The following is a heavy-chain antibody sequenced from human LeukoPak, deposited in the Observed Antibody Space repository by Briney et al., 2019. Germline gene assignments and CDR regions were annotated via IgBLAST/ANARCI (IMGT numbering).Heavy chain of an antibody. CDR1: GGSISGYY. J-gene: IGHJ1*01. CDR3: AGDRGLSEY. D-gene: IGHD3-10*01. Sequence: SETLSLTCTVSGGSISGYYWSWIRQPPGKGLEWIGYIFSSGSARYNPYSGSTNYNPSLKSRLTISVDTSKNQFSLKLNSVTAADTAVYYCAGDRGLSEYWGQGTLVTVSS. V-gene: IGHV4-59*01. CDR2: IFSSGSARYNPYSGST.